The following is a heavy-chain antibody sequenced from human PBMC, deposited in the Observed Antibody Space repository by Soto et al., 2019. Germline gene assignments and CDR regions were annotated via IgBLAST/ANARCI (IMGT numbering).Heavy chain of an antibody. CDR2: INLDENKK. Sequence: EVQLVESGGGLVQPGGSLRLSCAASGFTFSTYWMTWVRQAPGKGPEWVATINLDENKKFYVDSVKGRFTISRDNARNSLYLQMDSLRADDTAVYYCARENWGRFDHWGQGTLVTVSS. J-gene: IGHJ5*02. D-gene: IGHD7-27*01. CDR3: ARENWGRFDH. V-gene: IGHV3-7*04. CDR1: GFTFSTYW.